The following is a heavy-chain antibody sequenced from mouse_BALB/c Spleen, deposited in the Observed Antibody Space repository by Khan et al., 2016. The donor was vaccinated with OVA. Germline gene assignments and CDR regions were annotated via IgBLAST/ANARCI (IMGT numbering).Heavy chain of an antibody. CDR3: ARMKPYWYFDV. Sequence: QIQLVQSGPELKKPGETVKISCKASGYTFTNYGMNWVKQAPGKGLKWMGWINTYTGEPTYADDFKGRFAFSLDTSASTANLTINNLKNEDTATYCCARMKPYWYFDVWDAGTTVTVSS. J-gene: IGHJ1*01. CDR2: INTYTGEP. CDR1: GYTFTNYG. V-gene: IGHV9-3-1*01.